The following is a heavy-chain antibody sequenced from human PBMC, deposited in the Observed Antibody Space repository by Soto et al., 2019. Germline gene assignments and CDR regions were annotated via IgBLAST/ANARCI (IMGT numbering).Heavy chain of an antibody. CDR1: GYTFTSYD. J-gene: IGHJ6*02. Sequence: QVQLVQSGAEVKKPGASVKVSCKASGYTFTSYDINWVRQATGQGLEWMGWMNPNSGNTGYAQKFQGRVTMTRNTSISKAYMELSSLRSEDTAVYYCARLSVAVAGTVFARGYGMDGWGQGTTVTVSS. V-gene: IGHV1-8*01. D-gene: IGHD6-19*01. CDR3: ARLSVAVAGTVFARGYGMDG. CDR2: MNPNSGNT.